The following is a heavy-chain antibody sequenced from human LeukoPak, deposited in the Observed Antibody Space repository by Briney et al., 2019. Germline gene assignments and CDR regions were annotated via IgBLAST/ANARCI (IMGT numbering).Heavy chain of an antibody. J-gene: IGHJ3*02. CDR2: ISSGSSYI. Sequence: SVGSLRLSCADSGFTFSSYSMNCVRQAPGKGLEWGSSISSGSSYIFYADSVKGRFTISRDNAKNSLYLQMNSLRAEDTAVYYCARGGTGATRDDTFDIWGQGTMVTVSS. CDR3: ARGGTGATRDDTFDI. V-gene: IGHV3-21*01. D-gene: IGHD1-7*01. CDR1: GFTFSSYS.